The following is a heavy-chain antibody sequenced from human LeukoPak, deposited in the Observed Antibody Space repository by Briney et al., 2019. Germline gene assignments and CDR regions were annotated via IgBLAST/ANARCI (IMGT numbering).Heavy chain of an antibody. CDR2: ISWDGGST. J-gene: IGHJ4*02. CDR1: GFTFDDYA. D-gene: IGHD5-12*01. Sequence: GGSLRLSCAASGFTFDDYAMHWVRQAPGKGLEWVSLISWDGGSTYYADSVKGRFTISRDNSKNSLYLQMNSLRAEDTASYYCAKDFKYSGLEGYFDYWGQGTLVTVSS. V-gene: IGHV3-43D*03. CDR3: AKDFKYSGLEGYFDY.